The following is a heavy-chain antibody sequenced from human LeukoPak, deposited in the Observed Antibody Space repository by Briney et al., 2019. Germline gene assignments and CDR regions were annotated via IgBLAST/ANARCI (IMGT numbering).Heavy chain of an antibody. D-gene: IGHD2-15*01. Sequence: SETLSLTCTVSGGSISSSSYYWGWIRQPPGKGLEWIGYFFYSGSTYYNPSLKSRVTISVDTSKNQFSLKLSSVTAADTAVYYCARGAMVAATRSFYYGMDVRGQGTTVTVSS. V-gene: IGHV4-30-4*08. J-gene: IGHJ6*02. CDR3: ARGAMVAATRSFYYGMDV. CDR2: FFYSGST. CDR1: GGSISSSSYY.